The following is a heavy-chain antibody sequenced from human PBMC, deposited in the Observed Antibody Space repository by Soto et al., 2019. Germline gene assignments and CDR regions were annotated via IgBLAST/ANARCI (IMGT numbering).Heavy chain of an antibody. CDR1: GYTFTGYY. CDR3: AKDSYYDILTGYSRNAFDI. J-gene: IGHJ3*02. V-gene: IGHV1-2*02. Sequence: GASVKVSCKASGYTFTGYYMHWVRQAPGQGLGWMGWINPNSGGTIYAQKFQGRVTMTRDTSISTAYMELSRLGSDDTAVYYCAKDSYYDILTGYSRNAFDIWGQGTMVTV. CDR2: INPNSGGT. D-gene: IGHD3-9*01.